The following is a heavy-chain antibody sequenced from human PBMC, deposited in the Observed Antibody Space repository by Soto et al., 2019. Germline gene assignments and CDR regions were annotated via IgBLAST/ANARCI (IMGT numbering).Heavy chain of an antibody. CDR2: IIPIFGTA. J-gene: IGHJ6*02. CDR3: ARMDTAMVIALAPHNYGMDV. Sequence: SVKVSCKASGGTFSSYAISWVRQAPGQGLEWMGGIIPIFGTANYAQKFQGRVTITADESTSTAYMELSSLRSEDTAVYYCARMDTAMVIALAPHNYGMDVWGQGTTVTVSS. V-gene: IGHV1-69*13. CDR1: GGTFSSYA. D-gene: IGHD5-18*01.